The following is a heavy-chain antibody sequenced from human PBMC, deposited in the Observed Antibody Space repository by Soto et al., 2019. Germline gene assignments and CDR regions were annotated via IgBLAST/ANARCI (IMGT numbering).Heavy chain of an antibody. D-gene: IGHD5-12*01. CDR2: TYYRSKWYN. CDR1: GDSVSSNSAA. V-gene: IGHV6-1*01. J-gene: IGHJ5*02. Sequence: SHTLSLTCAISGDSVSSNSAAWNWIRQSPSRGLEWLGRTYYRSKWYNDYAVSVKSRITINPDTSKNQFSLQLNSVTPEDTAVYFCAKGDNLGPKTGYAFDPWGQGIMVTVSS. CDR3: AKGDNLGPKTGYAFDP.